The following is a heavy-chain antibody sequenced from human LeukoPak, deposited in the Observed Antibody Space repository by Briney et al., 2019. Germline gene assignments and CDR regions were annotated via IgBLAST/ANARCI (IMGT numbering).Heavy chain of an antibody. Sequence: GGSLKLSCAASGFTFSNYNIIWVRQAPGKGLEWVSYISSSSSTIYYADSVEGRCTISRDNAKNSLYLQMNSLRAEDTAVYYCARVSLVGTPTRWGYFDYWGQGTLVTVSS. J-gene: IGHJ4*02. CDR1: GFTFSNYN. CDR3: ARVSLVGTPTRWGYFDY. V-gene: IGHV3-48*01. CDR2: ISSSSSTI. D-gene: IGHD1-1*01.